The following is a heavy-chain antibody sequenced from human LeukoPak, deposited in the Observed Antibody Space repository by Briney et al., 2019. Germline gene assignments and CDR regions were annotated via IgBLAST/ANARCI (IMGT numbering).Heavy chain of an antibody. D-gene: IGHD3-22*01. J-gene: IGHJ4*02. Sequence: GGSLRLSCAASGFTFSSYSMNWVRQAPGKGLEWVSSISSSSSYIYYADSVKGRFTISRDNSKNTLYLQMNSLRAEDTAVYYCAKDHLTMSSPDYWGQGTLVTVSS. CDR1: GFTFSSYS. CDR3: AKDHLTMSSPDY. CDR2: ISSSSSYI. V-gene: IGHV3-21*04.